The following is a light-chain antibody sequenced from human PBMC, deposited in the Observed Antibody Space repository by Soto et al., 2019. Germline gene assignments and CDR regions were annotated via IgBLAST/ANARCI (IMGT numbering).Light chain of an antibody. V-gene: IGLV1-47*01. CDR2: RNN. CDR3: AAWDASLSGRV. CDR1: SSNIGSNY. Sequence: QSVLTQPPSASGTPGQRVTISCSGSSSNIGSNYVYWYQQLPGTAPQLLIYRNNQRPSGVPDRFSGSKSGTSASLAISGLRYEDEADYYCAAWDASLSGRVFGGGTKLTVL. J-gene: IGLJ2*01.